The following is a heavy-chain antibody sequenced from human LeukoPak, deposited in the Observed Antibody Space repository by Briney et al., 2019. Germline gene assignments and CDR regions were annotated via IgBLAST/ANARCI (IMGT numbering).Heavy chain of an antibody. V-gene: IGHV1-18*01. Sequence: ASVKVSCKASGYTFTSYGISWVRQAPGQGLEWMGWISAYNGNTNYAQKLQGRVTTTTDTSTSTAYMELRSLRSDDTAVYYCASTGYDFWSGYPSGPWGQGTLVTVSS. D-gene: IGHD3-3*01. J-gene: IGHJ5*02. CDR3: ASTGYDFWSGYPSGP. CDR1: GYTFTSYG. CDR2: ISAYNGNT.